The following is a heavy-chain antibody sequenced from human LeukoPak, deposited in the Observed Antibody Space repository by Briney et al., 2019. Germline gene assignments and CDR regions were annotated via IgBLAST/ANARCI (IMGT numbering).Heavy chain of an antibody. CDR2: IYHSVST. D-gene: IGHD3-16*01. J-gene: IGHJ3*02. CDR1: GYSISSGYY. V-gene: IGHV4-38-2*02. CDR3: ARDRRDWGAFDI. Sequence: SETLSLTCAVSGYSISSGYYWGWIRQPPGKGLEWIGSIYHSVSTYYHPSLKSRVTISVHTSKNQFSLKLSSVTAADTAVYYCARDRRDWGAFDIWGQGTMVTVSS.